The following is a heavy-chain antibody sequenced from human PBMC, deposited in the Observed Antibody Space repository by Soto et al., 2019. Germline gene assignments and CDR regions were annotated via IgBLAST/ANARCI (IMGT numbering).Heavy chain of an antibody. CDR2: VSANGQGI. V-gene: IGHV3-23*01. D-gene: IGHD3-10*01. CDR1: GFTFSSSA. CDR3: AKDRHYPRDYFHY. Sequence: GGSLRLSCAASGFTFSSSAISWVRQAPGKGLKWVSVVSANGQGIYYADSVRGRFTISRDNSKNTVFLHMDSLSAEDTAVYYCAKDRHYPRDYFHYWGQGTLVTVSS. J-gene: IGHJ4*02.